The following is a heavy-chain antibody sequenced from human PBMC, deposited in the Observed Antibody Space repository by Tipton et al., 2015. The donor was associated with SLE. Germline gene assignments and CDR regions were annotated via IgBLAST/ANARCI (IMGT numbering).Heavy chain of an antibody. D-gene: IGHD3-9*01. CDR1: GFIVTGNY. Sequence: SLRLSCEASGFIVTGNYMTWVRQAPGKGLEWVSVIYSGGSTYYADSVKGRFTISRDNSQNTLYLQMNSLRPEDTAVYYCAKDPTGQRYFDLWGRGTLVTVSS. J-gene: IGHJ2*01. CDR2: IYSGGST. CDR3: AKDPTGQRYFDL. V-gene: IGHV3-53*05.